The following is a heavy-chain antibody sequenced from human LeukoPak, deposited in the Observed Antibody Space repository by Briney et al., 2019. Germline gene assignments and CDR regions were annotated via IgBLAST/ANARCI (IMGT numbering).Heavy chain of an antibody. V-gene: IGHV4-38-2*02. CDR3: APITDYGGNGE. Sequence: SETLSLTCTVSGSFISSNYYWDWIRQPPGKGLEWIGEINHSGSTNYNPSLKSRVTISVDTSKNQFSLKLSSVTAADTAVYYCAPITDYGGNGEWGQGTLVTVSS. J-gene: IGHJ4*02. CDR2: INHSGST. D-gene: IGHD4-23*01. CDR1: GSFISSNYY.